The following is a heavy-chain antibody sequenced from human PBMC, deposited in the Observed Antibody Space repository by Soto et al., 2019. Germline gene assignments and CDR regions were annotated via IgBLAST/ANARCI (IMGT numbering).Heavy chain of an antibody. CDR1: GDTFTNYA. V-gene: IGHV1-69*13. Sequence: SVKVSCKASGDTFTNYAFSWVRQAPGQGPEWMGGIIPIFGTPDYAQKFQGRVIITADESTRTVSMELNSLRSDDTAVYYCARERSVGYCITTTCPKPFYYYAMDVWGQGTTVTVSS. D-gene: IGHD2-2*01. CDR3: ARERSVGYCITTTCPKPFYYYAMDV. J-gene: IGHJ6*02. CDR2: IIPIFGTP.